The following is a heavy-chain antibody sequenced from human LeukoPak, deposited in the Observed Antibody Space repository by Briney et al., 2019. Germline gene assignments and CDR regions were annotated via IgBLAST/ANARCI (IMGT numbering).Heavy chain of an antibody. J-gene: IGHJ6*02. D-gene: IGHD4-11*01. CDR2: INHSGST. V-gene: IGHV4-34*01. CDR3: ARGVYSHYYYGMDV. CDR1: GGSFSGYY. Sequence: SETLSHTCAVYGGSFSGYYWSWIRQPPGRELEWIGEINHSGSTNYNPSLKSRVTISVDTSKNQFSLKLSSVTAADTAVYYCARGVYSHYYYGMDVWGQGTTVTVSS.